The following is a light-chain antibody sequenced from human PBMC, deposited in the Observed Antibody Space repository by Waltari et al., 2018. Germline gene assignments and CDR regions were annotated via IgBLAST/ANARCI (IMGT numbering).Light chain of an antibody. Sequence: QSALTQPPSASGSPGQSVTISCTGTSSDVGGYNYVSWYQQYPGKAPKLMIYEVSKRPSGVPGRVSGSKSGNTASLTVSGLQAEDEADYYCSSYAGSNNLVVFGGGTKLTVL. CDR3: SSYAGSNNLVV. CDR1: SSDVGGYNY. J-gene: IGLJ2*01. V-gene: IGLV2-8*01. CDR2: EVS.